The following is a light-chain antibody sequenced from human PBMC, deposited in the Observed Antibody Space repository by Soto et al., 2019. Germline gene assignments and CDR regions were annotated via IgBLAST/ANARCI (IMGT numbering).Light chain of an antibody. CDR3: QQYGSPPIT. CDR1: QSVSSTY. V-gene: IGKV3-20*01. Sequence: VVLTQSPATLSLFPGTRATISCLASQSVSSTYLAWYQQQPGQAPRLLMSGTSNRATGTPDRFSGSGSGTDFTLTISRLEPEDFAVYYCQQYGSPPITFGQGTRLQI. J-gene: IGKJ5*01. CDR2: GTS.